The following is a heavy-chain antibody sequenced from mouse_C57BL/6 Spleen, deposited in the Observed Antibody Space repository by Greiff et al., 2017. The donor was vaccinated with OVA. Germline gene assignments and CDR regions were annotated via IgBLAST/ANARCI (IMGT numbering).Heavy chain of an antibody. CDR2: IYPGDGDT. J-gene: IGHJ1*03. CDR1: GYAFSSSW. CDR3: AHGSSHWYFDV. V-gene: IGHV1-82*01. Sequence: QVQLKQSGPELVKPGASVKISCKASGYAFSSSWMNWVKQRPGKGLEWIGRIYPGDGDTNYNGKFKGKATLTADKSSSTAYMQLSSLTSEDSAVYFCAHGSSHWYFDVWGTGTTVTVSS. D-gene: IGHD1-1*01.